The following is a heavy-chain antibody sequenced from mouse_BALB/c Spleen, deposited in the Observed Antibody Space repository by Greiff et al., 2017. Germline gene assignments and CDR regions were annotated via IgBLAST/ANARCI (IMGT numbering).Heavy chain of an antibody. J-gene: IGHJ2*01. CDR3: AKGRDGNYFDY. V-gene: IGHV3-2*02. D-gene: IGHD2-1*01. CDR2: ISYSGST. Sequence: EVKLMESGPGLVKPSQSLSLTCTVTGYSITSDYAWNWIRQFPGNKLEWMGYISYSGSTSYNPSLKSRISITRDTSKNQFFLQLNSVTTEDTATYYCAKGRDGNYFDYWGQGTTLTVSS. CDR1: GYSITSDYA.